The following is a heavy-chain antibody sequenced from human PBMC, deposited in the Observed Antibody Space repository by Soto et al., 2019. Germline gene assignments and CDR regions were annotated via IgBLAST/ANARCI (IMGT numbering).Heavy chain of an antibody. CDR3: ARVRGYCNSSSCHGHYAMDV. V-gene: IGHV4-59*08. CDR2: IYYSGST. J-gene: IGHJ6*02. Sequence: SETLSLTCTVSGGSISSYYWSWIRQPPGKGLEWIGYIYYSGSTNYNPSLKSRVTISVDTSKNQFSLKLSPVTAADTAVYYCARVRGYCNSSSCHGHYAMDVWGQGTMVTVSS. D-gene: IGHD2-2*01. CDR1: GGSISSYY.